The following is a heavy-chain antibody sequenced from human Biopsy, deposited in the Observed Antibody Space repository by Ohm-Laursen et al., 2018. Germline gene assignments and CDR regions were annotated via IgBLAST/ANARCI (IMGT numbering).Heavy chain of an antibody. CDR3: ARVFCTSTTCYGLLDN. D-gene: IGHD2/OR15-2a*01. V-gene: IGHV1-18*01. CDR2: ISPYNDKT. Sequence: SVKVSCKASGYTFTSYDISWVRQAPGQGLEWMGWISPYNDKTSYPPKLQDRVTMTADTSTNIAHMELRSLRSDDTAVYYCARVFCTSTTCYGLLDNWGQGTVVTVSS. J-gene: IGHJ4*02. CDR1: GYTFTSYD.